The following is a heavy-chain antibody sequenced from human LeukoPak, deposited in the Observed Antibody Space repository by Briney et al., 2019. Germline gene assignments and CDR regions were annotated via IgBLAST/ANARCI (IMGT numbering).Heavy chain of an antibody. J-gene: IGHJ4*02. Sequence: GGSLRLSCAASGFNFHAYAMSCVRQVPGKGLEWVAGIRDSGGSTDYADSVKGRFTISRDNSKNTLYLQMDSLRAEDTAVYYCAKEIRPPYIAMGGWDYWGQGTLVTVSS. CDR2: IRDSGGST. CDR3: AKEIRPPYIAMGGWDY. V-gene: IGHV3-23*01. CDR1: GFNFHAYA. D-gene: IGHD3-10*01.